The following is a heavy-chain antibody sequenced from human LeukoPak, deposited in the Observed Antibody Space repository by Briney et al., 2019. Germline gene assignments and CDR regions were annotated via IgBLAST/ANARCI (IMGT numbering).Heavy chain of an antibody. V-gene: IGHV4-39*07. D-gene: IGHD6-6*01. CDR2: IYYSGST. CDR3: ARTAIAARLVDY. Sequence: SETLSLTCTVSGGSISSYYWSWIRQPPGKGLEWIGSIYYSGSTYYNPSLKSRVTISVDTSKNQFSLKLSSVTAADTAVYYCARTAIAARLVDYWGQGTLVTVSS. J-gene: IGHJ4*02. CDR1: GGSISSYY.